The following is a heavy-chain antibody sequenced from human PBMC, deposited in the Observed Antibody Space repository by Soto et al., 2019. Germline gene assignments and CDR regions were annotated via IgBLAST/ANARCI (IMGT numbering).Heavy chain of an antibody. CDR2: IKQDGSEK. CDR3: ARDQFPRPPHYYYGMDV. CDR1: GFTFSSYW. Sequence: GGSLRLSCAASGFTFSSYWMSWVRQAPGKGLEWVANIKQDGSEKYYVDSVKGRFTISRDNAKNSLYLQMNSLRAEDTAVYYCARDQFPRPPHYYYGMDVWGQGTTVTGSS. V-gene: IGHV3-7*03. J-gene: IGHJ6*02.